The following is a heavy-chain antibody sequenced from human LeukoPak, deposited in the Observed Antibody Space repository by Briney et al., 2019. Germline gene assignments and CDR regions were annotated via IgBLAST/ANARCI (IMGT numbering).Heavy chain of an antibody. CDR2: ISSSSSYI. V-gene: IGHV3-21*01. CDR3: ARGHSYCTNGVCSPNWFDP. Sequence: GGSLRLSCAASGFTFSSYSMNWVRQAPGKGLEWVSSISSSSSYIYYADSVKGRFTISRDNAKNSLYLQMNSLRAEDTALYYCARGHSYCTNGVCSPNWFDPWGQGTLVTVPS. J-gene: IGHJ5*02. CDR1: GFTFSSYS. D-gene: IGHD2-8*01.